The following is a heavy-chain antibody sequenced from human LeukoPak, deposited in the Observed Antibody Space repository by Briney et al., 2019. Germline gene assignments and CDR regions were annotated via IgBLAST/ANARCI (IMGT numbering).Heavy chain of an antibody. Sequence: PSETLSLTSTLYAASISSYYSSWIRQPPEKVLEWIGYIYYIGTTNYNPSLKSRVTISVDTSKNKISLKLSSVTAADTAVYYCARVGYCSSTSCYTSNNDAFDIWGQGTMVTVSS. V-gene: IGHV4-59*01. D-gene: IGHD2-2*02. CDR1: AASISSYY. J-gene: IGHJ3*02. CDR2: IYYIGTT. CDR3: ARVGYCSSTSCYTSNNDAFDI.